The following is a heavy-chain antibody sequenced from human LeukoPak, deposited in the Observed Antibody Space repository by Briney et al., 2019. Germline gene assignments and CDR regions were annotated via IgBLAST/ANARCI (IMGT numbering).Heavy chain of an antibody. D-gene: IGHD3-22*01. Sequence: GGSLRLSCTASGFTFGDYAMSWFRQAPGKGLEWVGFIRSKAYGGTTEYAASVKGRFTISRDDSKSIAYLQMNSLKTEDTAVYYCTRYYYDSSGQPDYWGQGTLVTVSS. CDR1: GFTFGDYA. CDR3: TRYYYDSSGQPDY. CDR2: IRSKAYGGTT. J-gene: IGHJ4*02. V-gene: IGHV3-49*03.